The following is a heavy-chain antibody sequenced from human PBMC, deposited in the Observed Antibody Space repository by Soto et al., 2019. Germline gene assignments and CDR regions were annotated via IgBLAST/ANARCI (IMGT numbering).Heavy chain of an antibody. CDR1: GYTFTSYG. CDR2: ISAYNGNT. Sequence: ASVKVSCKASGYTFTSYGISWVRQAPGQGLEWMGWISAYNGNTNYAQKLQGRVTMTTDTSTSTAYMELRSLRSDDTAVYYCARDGLVGGSYSWFDPWGQGTLVTVST. J-gene: IGHJ5*02. V-gene: IGHV1-18*01. CDR3: ARDGLVGGSYSWFDP. D-gene: IGHD1-26*01.